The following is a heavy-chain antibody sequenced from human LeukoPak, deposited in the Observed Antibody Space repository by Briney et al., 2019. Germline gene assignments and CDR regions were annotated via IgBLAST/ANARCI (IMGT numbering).Heavy chain of an antibody. CDR2: IYYSGST. CDR3: ARDPTYYYGSGSLEGDAFDI. CDR1: GGSISSSSYY. D-gene: IGHD3-10*01. V-gene: IGHV4-39*07. Sequence: SETLSLTCTVSGGSISSSSYYWGWLRQPPGKGLEWIGSIYYSGSTYYNPSLKSRVTISVDTSKNQFSLKLSSVTAADTAVYYCARDPTYYYGSGSLEGDAFDIWGQGTMVTVSS. J-gene: IGHJ3*02.